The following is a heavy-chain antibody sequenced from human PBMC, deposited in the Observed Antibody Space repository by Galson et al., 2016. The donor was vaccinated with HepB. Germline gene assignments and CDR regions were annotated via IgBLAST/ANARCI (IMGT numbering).Heavy chain of an antibody. J-gene: IGHJ4*02. CDR2: VTHCGNV. V-gene: IGHV4-4*02. CDR3: AREDHCSDSSCHKS. D-gene: IGHD2-21*01. CDR1: GGSISDNKW. Sequence: SETLSLTCDVSGGSISDNKWWTWVRQPPGGGREWIGEVTHCGNVNKKTSLRSRVTISVDKSRNPFSLRLRSVTVAETAVYYFAREDHCSDSSCHKSWGQGILVTVSS.